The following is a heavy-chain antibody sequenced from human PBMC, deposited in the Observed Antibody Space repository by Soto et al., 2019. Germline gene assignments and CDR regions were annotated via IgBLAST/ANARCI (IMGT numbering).Heavy chain of an antibody. CDR2: ISRDGSNK. D-gene: IGHD3-16*01. CDR3: TRDLGWITFIPQAVFDL. CDR1: GFTFSSHD. V-gene: IGHV3-30*03. Sequence: PGGSLRLSCAASGFTFSSHDMHWVRQAPGKGLEWVAVISRDGSNKDYTDSVKGRFTISRDNPKNTVSLQMNSLRTEDTAVYYCTRDLGWITFIPQAVFDLWGLGTLVTVSS. J-gene: IGHJ4*02.